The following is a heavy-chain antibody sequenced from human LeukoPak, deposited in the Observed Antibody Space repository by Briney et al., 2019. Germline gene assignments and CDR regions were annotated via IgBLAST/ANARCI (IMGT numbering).Heavy chain of an antibody. CDR2: IHAIGST. Sequence: KPSQTLSPICTVSGGPMSASYWYCIRHSAATWMEWIGRIHAIGSTNYNPSLKSRVIISLDTSKNQFSLSLSAVTAADTATYYCARILDRDTWGQGTLVTVSP. CDR3: ARILDRDT. J-gene: IGHJ3*01. V-gene: IGHV4-4*07. CDR1: GGPMSASY. D-gene: IGHD3-22*01.